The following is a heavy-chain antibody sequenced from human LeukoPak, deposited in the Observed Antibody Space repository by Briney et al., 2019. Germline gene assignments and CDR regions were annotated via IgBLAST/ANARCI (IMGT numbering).Heavy chain of an antibody. CDR2: ISSSSSTI. CDR1: GFTFSSYS. D-gene: IGHD4-11*01. CDR3: ARDIGVPSTFPTVTTTDY. V-gene: IGHV3-48*01. J-gene: IGHJ4*02. Sequence: TGRSLRLSCAASGFTFSSYSMNWVRQAPGKGLEWVSYISSSSSTIYYADSVKGRFTISRDNAKNSLYLQMNSLRAEDTAVYYCARDIGVPSTFPTVTTTDYWGQGTLVTVSS.